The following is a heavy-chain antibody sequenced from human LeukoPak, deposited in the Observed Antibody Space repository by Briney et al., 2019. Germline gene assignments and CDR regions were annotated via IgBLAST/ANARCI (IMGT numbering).Heavy chain of an antibody. CDR2: ISGSGGST. CDR1: GFTFSSYA. V-gene: IGHV3-23*01. CDR3: ARGLSYGTKTRQFFDY. J-gene: IGHJ4*02. D-gene: IGHD4/OR15-4a*01. Sequence: GGSLRLSCAASGFTFSSYAMSWVRQAPGKGLEWVSAISGSGGSTYYADSVKGRFTISRDNSKNTLYLQMNSLRAEDTAVYYCARGLSYGTKTRQFFDYWGQGTLVTVSS.